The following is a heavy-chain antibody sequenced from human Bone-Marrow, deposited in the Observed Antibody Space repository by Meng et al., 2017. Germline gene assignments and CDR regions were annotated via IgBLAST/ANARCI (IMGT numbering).Heavy chain of an antibody. CDR1: GGSFSDYY. J-gene: IGHJ4*02. CDR2: INHSGST. Sequence: QVHRHQSGAGLLKPSHTLSLTRVVSGGSFSDYYWSWIRQPPGKGLEWIGEINHSGSTNYNPSLESRATISVDTSQNNLSLKLSSVTAADSAVYYCARDEDISAAGKLFGDYWGQGTLVTVSS. CDR3: ARDEDISAAGKLFGDY. V-gene: IGHV4-34*01. D-gene: IGHD6-13*01.